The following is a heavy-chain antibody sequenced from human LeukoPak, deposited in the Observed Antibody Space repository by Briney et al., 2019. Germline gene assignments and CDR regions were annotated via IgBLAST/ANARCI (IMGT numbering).Heavy chain of an antibody. D-gene: IGHD6-13*01. J-gene: IGHJ4*02. Sequence: GSLRLSCAASGFTFSNAWMSWVRQAPGKGLEWIGSIYYSGSTYYNPSLKSRVTISVDTSKNQFSLKLSSVTAADTAVYYCARDYQVVAAAGSYFDYWGQGTLVTVSS. CDR1: GFTFSNAW. V-gene: IGHV4-59*01. CDR3: ARDYQVVAAAGSYFDY. CDR2: IYYSGST.